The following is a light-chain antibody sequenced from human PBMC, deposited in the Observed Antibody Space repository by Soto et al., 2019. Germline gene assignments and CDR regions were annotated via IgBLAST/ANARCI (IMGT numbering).Light chain of an antibody. Sequence: EIVLTQSPATLSLSPGERATLSCRASQSVNIYLAWYQQKPGQAPRLLINNAFNRATGIPARFSGSGSGTDFTLTISSLEPEDFAVYYCHQRQSWPRTFGQGTKVDI. CDR3: HQRQSWPRT. CDR2: NAF. J-gene: IGKJ1*01. CDR1: QSVNIY. V-gene: IGKV3-11*01.